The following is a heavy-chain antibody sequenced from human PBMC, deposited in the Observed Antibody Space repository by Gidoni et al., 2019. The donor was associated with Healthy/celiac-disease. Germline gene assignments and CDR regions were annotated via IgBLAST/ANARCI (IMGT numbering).Heavy chain of an antibody. Sequence: QVQLQQWGAGLLKPSETLSLTCAVYGGSFSGYYWSWIRQPPGKGLEWIGEINHSGSTNYNPSLKSRVTISVDTSKNQFSLKLSSVTAADTAVYYCTRDWRAPWYFDLWGRGTLVTVSS. CDR3: TRDWRAPWYFDL. CDR2: INHSGST. D-gene: IGHD1-1*01. J-gene: IGHJ2*01. CDR1: GGSFSGYY. V-gene: IGHV4-34*01.